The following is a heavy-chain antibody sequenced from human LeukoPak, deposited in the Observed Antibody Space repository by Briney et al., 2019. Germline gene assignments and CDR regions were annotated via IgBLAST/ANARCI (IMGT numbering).Heavy chain of an antibody. V-gene: IGHV3-48*03. CDR1: GFTFSNYE. CDR3: ASRPPPSRGPYDY. D-gene: IGHD3-10*01. Sequence: PGGTLRLSCAASGFTFSNYEMNWVRQAPGKGLEWVSYITSSGGTIYYADSVKGRFTISRDNAKNSLYLQMHILRAEDTAVYYCASRPPPSRGPYDYWGQGTLVTVSS. J-gene: IGHJ4*02. CDR2: ITSSGGTI.